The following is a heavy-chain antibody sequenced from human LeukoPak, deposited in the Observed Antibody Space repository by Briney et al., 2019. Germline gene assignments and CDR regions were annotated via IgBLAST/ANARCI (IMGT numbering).Heavy chain of an antibody. Sequence: SETLSLTCTVSGGSISSGGYYWSWIRQHPGKGLEWIGYIYYSGSTYYNPSLKSRVTISVDTSKNQFSLKLSSVTAADTAVYYCARDLLNEGNHLDYWGQGTLVTVSS. J-gene: IGHJ4*02. CDR3: ARDLLNEGNHLDY. CDR2: IYYSGST. CDR1: GGSISSGGYY. D-gene: IGHD4-23*01. V-gene: IGHV4-31*03.